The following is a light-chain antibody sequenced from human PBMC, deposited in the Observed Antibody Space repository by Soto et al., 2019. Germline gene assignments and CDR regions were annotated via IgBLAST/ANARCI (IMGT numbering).Light chain of an antibody. V-gene: IGKV3-20*01. CDR2: GAS. CDR1: QSVSSSY. CDR3: QQYGSSPKT. J-gene: IGKJ2*01. Sequence: ELVLTQSPDTLSLSPGERATLSCRTSQSVSSSYLAWYQQKPGQAPRLLIYGASSRDTGIPDRFSGSVSGTDFTLNISRLEPEDFAVYYCQQYGSSPKTFGQGTKLEIK.